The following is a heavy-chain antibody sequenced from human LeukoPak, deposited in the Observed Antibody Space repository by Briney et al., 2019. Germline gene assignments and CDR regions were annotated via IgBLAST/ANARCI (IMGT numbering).Heavy chain of an antibody. CDR3: ARDRSGSYFDY. J-gene: IGHJ4*02. Sequence: SQTLSLTCAISGDSVSSNNVAWHSIRQSPSRGLEWLGRTYYRSKWLNNYGVSVKSRITINPDTSSNQFSLQLNSVTPEDTAVYYCARDRSGSYFDYWGQGTLVTVSS. D-gene: IGHD1-26*01. V-gene: IGHV6-1*01. CDR1: GDSVSSNNVA. CDR2: TYYRSKWLN.